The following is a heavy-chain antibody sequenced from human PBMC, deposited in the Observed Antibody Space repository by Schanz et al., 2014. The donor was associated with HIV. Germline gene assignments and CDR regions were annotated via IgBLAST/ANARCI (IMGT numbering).Heavy chain of an antibody. CDR1: GFTVSSNY. CDR2: LYSGGRK. V-gene: IGHV3-53*01. CDR3: ARGNDFFGGVPAY. D-gene: IGHD3-16*01. J-gene: IGHJ4*02. Sequence: EVQLVESGGGLIQPGGSLRLTCVASGFTVSSNYMTWVRQAPGKGLEWVSVLYSGGRKYYADAVKGRFTISRDSSKNTVYLEMNSLRAEDTAVYYCARGNDFFGGVPAYWGQGTLVSVSS.